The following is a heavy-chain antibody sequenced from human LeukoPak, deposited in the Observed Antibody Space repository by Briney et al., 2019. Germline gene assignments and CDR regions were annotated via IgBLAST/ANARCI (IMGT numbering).Heavy chain of an antibody. CDR3: ARGYSGYFYY. Sequence: PGGSLRLSCAASGFTFGSYGMHWVRQAPGKGLEWVAVISFDGRNKYFGDSVKGRFTISRDNAKNTLYLQMNSLRAEDTAVYYCARGYSGYFYYWGQGTLVTVSS. J-gene: IGHJ4*02. D-gene: IGHD5-12*01. V-gene: IGHV3-30*03. CDR1: GFTFGSYG. CDR2: ISFDGRNK.